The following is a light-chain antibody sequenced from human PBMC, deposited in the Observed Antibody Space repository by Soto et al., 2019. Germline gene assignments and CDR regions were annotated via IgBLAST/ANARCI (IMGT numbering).Light chain of an antibody. Sequence: ETVMTQSPDTLSVSPGERATLSCRASQSVSSNLAWYQQKPGQAPRLLIYGASTRATGVPTRFSGSRSGAEFTLTISSLQSEDFAVYYCQQYNNWPWTFGQGTKVDIK. V-gene: IGKV3-15*01. CDR3: QQYNNWPWT. CDR2: GAS. CDR1: QSVSSN. J-gene: IGKJ1*01.